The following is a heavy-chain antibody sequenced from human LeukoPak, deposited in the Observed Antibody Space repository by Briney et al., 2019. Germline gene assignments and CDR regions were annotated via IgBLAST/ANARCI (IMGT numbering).Heavy chain of an antibody. CDR3: AKINIPTTVTPGP. CDR2: ISGSGGST. Sequence: AGGSLRLSCAASGFTFSSYAMSWVRQAPGKGLEWVSAISGSGGSTYYTDSVKGRFTISRDNSKNTLYLQMNSLRAEDTAVYYCAKINIPTTVTPGPWGQGTLVTVSS. J-gene: IGHJ5*02. CDR1: GFTFSSYA. D-gene: IGHD4-17*01. V-gene: IGHV3-23*01.